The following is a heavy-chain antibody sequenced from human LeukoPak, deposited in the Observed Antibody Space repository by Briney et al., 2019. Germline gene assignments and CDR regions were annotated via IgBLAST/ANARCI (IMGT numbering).Heavy chain of an antibody. V-gene: IGHV1-2*02. J-gene: IGHJ4*02. CDR3: ARARHTGYDFWSTYYFPFDY. Sequence: ASVKVSCKASGYTFIDYHIHWVRQAPGQGLEWMGWINPNGRDTNYAQKFQGRVTMTTDTSISTAYMELSGLASDDTAVYYCARARHTGYDFWSTYYFPFDYWGQGTLVPVSS. CDR2: INPNGRDT. CDR1: GYTFIDYH. D-gene: IGHD3-3*01.